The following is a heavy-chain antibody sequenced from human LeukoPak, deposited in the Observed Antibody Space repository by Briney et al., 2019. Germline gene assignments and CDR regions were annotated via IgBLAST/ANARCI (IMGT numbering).Heavy chain of an antibody. J-gene: IGHJ6*03. D-gene: IGHD3-3*01. Sequence: ASVKVSCKASGYTFTSYAMNWVRQAPGQGLEWMGWINTNTGNPTYAQGFTGRFVFSLDTSVSTAYLQISSLKAEDTAVYYCARDSGITPYDFWSGYWDHYYYYYMDVWGKGTTVTVSS. CDR3: ARDSGITPYDFWSGYWDHYYYYYMDV. CDR2: INTNTGNP. V-gene: IGHV7-4-1*02. CDR1: GYTFTSYA.